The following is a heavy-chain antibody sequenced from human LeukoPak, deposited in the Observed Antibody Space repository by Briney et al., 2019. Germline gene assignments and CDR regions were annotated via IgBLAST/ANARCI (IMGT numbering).Heavy chain of an antibody. D-gene: IGHD3-22*01. CDR1: GGSFSGYY. J-gene: IGHJ3*02. V-gene: IGHV4-59*01. CDR2: IYYSGST. CDR3: ARVNYYDSSGYYYSWELRPDAFDI. Sequence: SETLSLTCAVYGGSFSGYYWSWIRQPPGKGLEWIGYIYYSGSTNYNPSLKSRVTISVDTSKNQFSLKLSSVTAADTAVYYCARVNYYDSSGYYYSWELRPDAFDIWGQGTMVTVSS.